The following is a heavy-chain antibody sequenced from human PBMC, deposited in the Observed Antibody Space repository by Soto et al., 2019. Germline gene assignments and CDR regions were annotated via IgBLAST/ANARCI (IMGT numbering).Heavy chain of an antibody. CDR3: ARGYCSSTSCYIWDNWFDP. Sequence: SETLSLTCTVSGGYISRYYLSWIRPTPGKGLEWIGYIYYSGRTNYNPSLKSRVTISVDTSKNQFSLKLSSVTAADTAVYYCARGYCSSTSCYIWDNWFDPWGQGTLVTVSS. V-gene: IGHV4-59*01. CDR2: IYYSGRT. D-gene: IGHD2-2*02. CDR1: GGYISRYY. J-gene: IGHJ5*02.